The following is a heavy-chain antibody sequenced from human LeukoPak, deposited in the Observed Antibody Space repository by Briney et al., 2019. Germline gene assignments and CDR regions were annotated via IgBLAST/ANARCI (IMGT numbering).Heavy chain of an antibody. J-gene: IGHJ4*02. CDR2: IYYSGST. Sequence: PSETLSLTCTVSGGSINSYYWSWIRQPPGKGLEWIGYIYYSGSTNYNPSHKSRVTISLDTSNNQFSLKLSSVTAADTAVYYCARDTSGYRRGSFDYWGQGTLVTVSS. V-gene: IGHV4-59*01. CDR1: GGSINSYY. CDR3: ARDTSGYRRGSFDY. D-gene: IGHD3-22*01.